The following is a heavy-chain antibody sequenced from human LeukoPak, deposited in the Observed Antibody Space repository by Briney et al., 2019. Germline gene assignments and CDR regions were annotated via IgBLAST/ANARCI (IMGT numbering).Heavy chain of an antibody. CDR1: GGSFSGYY. V-gene: IGHV4-34*01. CDR2: INHSGST. D-gene: IGHD2-15*01. J-gene: IGHJ5*02. CDR3: ARGEVQYCSGGSCYSSIYNWFDP. Sequence: PSETLSLTCAVYGGSFSGYYWSWIRQPPGKGLEWIGEINHSGSTNYNPSLKSRVTISVDTSKNQFSLKLSSVTAADTAVYYCARGEVQYCSGGSCYSSIYNWFDPWGQGTLVTVSS.